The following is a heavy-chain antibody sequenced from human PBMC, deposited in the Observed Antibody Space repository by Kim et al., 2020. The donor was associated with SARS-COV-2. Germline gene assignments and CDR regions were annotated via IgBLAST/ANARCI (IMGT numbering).Heavy chain of an antibody. CDR3: ARLKWLTNIGNYYYGMDV. CDR1: GGPFSGYY. Sequence: SETLSLTCAVHGGPFSGYYWSWIRQPPGKGLEWIGEINHSGSTNYNPSLKSRVTISVDTSKNQFSLKLSSVTAADTAVCYCARLKWLTNIGNYYYGMDVWGQGTTVTVSS. J-gene: IGHJ6*02. V-gene: IGHV4-34*01. D-gene: IGHD2-15*01. CDR2: INHSGST.